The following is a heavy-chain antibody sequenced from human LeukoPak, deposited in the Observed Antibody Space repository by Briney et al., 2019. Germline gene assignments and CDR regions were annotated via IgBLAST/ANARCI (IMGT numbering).Heavy chain of an antibody. CDR3: AKGPGSKAAGTGGFDY. J-gene: IGHJ4*02. CDR1: GFPFSSYA. V-gene: IGHV3-23*01. CDR2: IRGRGGST. D-gene: IGHD6-13*01. Sequence: GGSLRLSCAASGFPFSSYAMSWVRQAPGKGREWVSAIRGRGGSTYYADSVKGRFTISRDNSKTTLYLKTNSLRAEDTAVYYCAKGPGSKAAGTGGFDYWGQGTLVTVSS.